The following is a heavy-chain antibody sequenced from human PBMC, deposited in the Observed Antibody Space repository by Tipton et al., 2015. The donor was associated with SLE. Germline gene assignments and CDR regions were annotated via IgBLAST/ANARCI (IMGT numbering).Heavy chain of an antibody. CDR3: ATFFGHSSASPDALDI. CDR2: MDHSGIT. Sequence: GLVKPSQNLSLTCTVSGASVTSGGYYWSWSRQFPGKGLEWIGEMDHSGITNYNPSLKSRVTISVETSKNHFSLTLSSVTAADTAVYYCATFFGHSSASPDALDIWGQGTMVTVSS. J-gene: IGHJ3*02. V-gene: IGHV4-31*02. D-gene: IGHD6-6*01. CDR1: GASVTSGGYY.